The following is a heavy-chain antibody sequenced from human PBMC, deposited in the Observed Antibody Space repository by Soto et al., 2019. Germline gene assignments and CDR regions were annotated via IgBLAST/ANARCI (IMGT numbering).Heavy chain of an antibody. CDR3: ARDSVVVPAAMYYYYYYMAV. CDR2: MNSDGNST. Sequence: EVQLVESGGGLVQPGGSLRLSCAASGFTFSSYWMHWFRQAPGKGLVWVSRMNSDGNSTSYADSVKGRFTFSRDNAKDTLELNMNRLRAEDTAVYYCARDSVVVPAAMYYYYYYMAVWGKGTTVTVSS. D-gene: IGHD2-2*01. CDR1: GFTFSSYW. V-gene: IGHV3-74*01. J-gene: IGHJ6*03.